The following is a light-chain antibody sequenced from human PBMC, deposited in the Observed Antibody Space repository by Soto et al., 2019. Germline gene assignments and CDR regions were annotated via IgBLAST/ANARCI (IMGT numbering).Light chain of an antibody. CDR3: QQYGNSPCT. V-gene: IGKV3-20*01. Sequence: ETVLTQSPGTLSLSPGERATLSCRASQSVSSNYLAWYQQKPGQAPRLLIYGVSSRATGIPDRFSGSGSGTDFTLTISRLEPEDFAVHYCQQYGNSPCTFGQGTKVEIK. CDR2: GVS. CDR1: QSVSSNY. J-gene: IGKJ1*01.